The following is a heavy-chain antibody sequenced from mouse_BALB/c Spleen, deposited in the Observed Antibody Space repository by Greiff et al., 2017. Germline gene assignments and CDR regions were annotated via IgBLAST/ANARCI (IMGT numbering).Heavy chain of an antibody. CDR2: ISYSGST. D-gene: IGHD2-3*01. J-gene: IGHJ4*01. CDR1: GDSITSGY. Sequence: EVQLVESGPSLVKPSQTLSLTCSVTGDSITSGYWNWIRKFPGNKLEYMGYISYSGSTYYNPSLKSRISITRDTSKNQYYLQLNSVTTEDTATYYCARRRDDGYHGAMDYWGQGTSGTVSS. CDR3: ARRRDDGYHGAMDY. V-gene: IGHV3-8*02.